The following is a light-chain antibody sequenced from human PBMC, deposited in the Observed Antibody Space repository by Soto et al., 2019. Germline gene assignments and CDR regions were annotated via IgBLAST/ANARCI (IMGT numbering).Light chain of an antibody. J-gene: IGKJ5*01. CDR1: QSISTY. CDR3: QHRRDWPIT. V-gene: IGKV3-11*01. Sequence: ELVLTQSPVTLSLSPGERATLSCRASQSISTYLTWYQQRPGQAPRLLIYDASTRATGIPARFSGSGSGTDFTLTISSLEPEDFAVYYCQHRRDWPITFGQGTRLEIK. CDR2: DAS.